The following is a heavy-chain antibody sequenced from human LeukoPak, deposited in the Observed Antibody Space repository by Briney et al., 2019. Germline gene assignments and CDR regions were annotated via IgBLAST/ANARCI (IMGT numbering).Heavy chain of an antibody. CDR1: GFTLSSYG. CDR2: ISYDGSNK. CDR3: AKGRGYSYGGDAFDI. V-gene: IGHV3-30*18. J-gene: IGHJ3*02. Sequence: GGSLRLSCAASGFTLSSYGMHWVRQAPGKGLEWVAVISYDGSNKYYADSVKGRFTISRDNSKNTLYLQMNSLRAEDTAVYYCAKGRGYSYGGDAFDIWGQGTMVTVSS. D-gene: IGHD5-18*01.